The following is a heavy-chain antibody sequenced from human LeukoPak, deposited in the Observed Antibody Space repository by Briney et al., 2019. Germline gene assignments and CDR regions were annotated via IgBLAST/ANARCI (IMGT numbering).Heavy chain of an antibody. CDR2: IYTSGST. Sequence: SETLSLTCTVSGGSISSYYWSWIRQPAGKGLEWIGRIYTSGSTNYNHSLKSRVTMSVDTSKNQFSLKLGSVTAADTAVYYCARGGSLDIVVVPAARPAATMYCGGDCFDYWGQGTLVTVSS. V-gene: IGHV4-4*07. J-gene: IGHJ4*02. D-gene: IGHD2-2*03. CDR3: ARGGSLDIVVVPAARPAATMYCGGDCFDY. CDR1: GGSISSYY.